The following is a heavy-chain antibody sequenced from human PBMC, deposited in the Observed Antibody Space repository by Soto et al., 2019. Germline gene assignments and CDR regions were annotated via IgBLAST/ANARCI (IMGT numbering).Heavy chain of an antibody. CDR1: GFTFSTYA. Sequence: EVELLESGGGLVQPEGSLSLSCAASGFTFSTYAMGWVRQAPGKGLAWVSVVSSGGGTHYADSVKGRFTVSRDNSKNTLSLQMNSLRADDTAVYYCAKRRGAGGHFDYWGQGALVTVSS. V-gene: IGHV3-23*01. CDR3: AKRRGAGGHFDY. J-gene: IGHJ4*02. CDR2: VSSGGGT. D-gene: IGHD1-26*01.